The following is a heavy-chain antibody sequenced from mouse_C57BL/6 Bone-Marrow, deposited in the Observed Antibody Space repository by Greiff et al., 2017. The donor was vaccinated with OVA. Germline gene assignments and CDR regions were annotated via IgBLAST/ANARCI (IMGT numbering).Heavy chain of an antibody. CDR1: GYTFTSYW. CDR2: IHPNSGST. CDR3: ARRRCYYGSYWYFDV. D-gene: IGHD1-1*01. V-gene: IGHV1-64*01. Sequence: QLQQPGAELVKPGASVKLSCKASGYTFTSYWMHWVKQRPGQGLEWIGMIHPNSGSTNYNEKFKSKATLTVDKSSSTAYMQLSSLTSEDSAVYYCARRRCYYGSYWYFDVWGTGTTVTVSS. J-gene: IGHJ1*03.